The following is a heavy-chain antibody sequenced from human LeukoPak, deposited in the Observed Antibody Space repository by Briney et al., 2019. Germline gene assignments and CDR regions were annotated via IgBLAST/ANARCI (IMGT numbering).Heavy chain of an antibody. J-gene: IGHJ4*02. V-gene: IGHV3-21*01. D-gene: IGHD3-10*01. CDR1: GFTFSSYV. Sequence: GGSLRLSCAASGFTFSSYVMTWVRQAPGKGLEWVSSVSGGGDSTYYADSVKGRFTISRDNAKNSLYLQMNSLRAEDTAVYYCARNGAFDYWGQGTLVTVSS. CDR3: ARNGAFDY. CDR2: VSGGGDST.